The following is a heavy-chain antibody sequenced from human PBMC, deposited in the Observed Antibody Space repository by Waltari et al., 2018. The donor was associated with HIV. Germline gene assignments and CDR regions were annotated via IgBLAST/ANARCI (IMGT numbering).Heavy chain of an antibody. V-gene: IGHV4-39*01. CDR3: ARVQTGVDTAMVNRYFDL. CDR1: GGSISSSSYY. D-gene: IGHD5-18*01. J-gene: IGHJ2*01. CDR2: IYYSGST. Sequence: QLQLQESGPGLVTPSETLSLTCTVSGGSISSSSYYWGWIRQHPGKGLEWIGSIYYSGSTYYNPSLKSRVTISVDTSKNQFSLKLSSVTAADTAVYYCARVQTGVDTAMVNRYFDLWGRGTLVTVSS.